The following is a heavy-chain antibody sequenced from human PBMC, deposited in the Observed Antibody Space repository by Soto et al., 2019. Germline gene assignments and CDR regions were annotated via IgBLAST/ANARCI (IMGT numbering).Heavy chain of an antibody. CDR2: INQDGSER. D-gene: IGHD3-16*01. Sequence: EVQLVESGGGLVQPGGSLRLSCAASGFTFSTLWMTWVRQPPGKGLEWVANINQDGSERYYVDSVRGRFTISRDNAKNSLYLQMNSLRAEDTAVYYCVCGGNFFVYWGQGTLVTVSP. CDR1: GFTFSTLW. CDR3: VCGGNFFVY. V-gene: IGHV3-7*01. J-gene: IGHJ4*02.